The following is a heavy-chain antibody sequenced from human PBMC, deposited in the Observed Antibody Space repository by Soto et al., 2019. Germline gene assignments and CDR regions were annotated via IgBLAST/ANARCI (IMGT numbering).Heavy chain of an antibody. J-gene: IGHJ6*02. Sequence: QVQLQQWGAGLLKPSETLSLTCAVYGGSFSGYYWSWIRQPPGKGLEWIGEINHSGSTNYNPSLMSRVTISVATSKNQFSLKLSSVTAADTAVYYCARGRGGAGSYHYYYYGMDVWGQGTTVTVSS. CDR2: INHSGST. CDR1: GGSFSGYY. D-gene: IGHD3-10*01. CDR3: ARGRGGAGSYHYYYYGMDV. V-gene: IGHV4-34*01.